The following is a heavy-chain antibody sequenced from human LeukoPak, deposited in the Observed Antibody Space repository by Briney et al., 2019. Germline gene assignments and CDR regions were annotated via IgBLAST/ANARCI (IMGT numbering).Heavy chain of an antibody. J-gene: IGHJ4*02. Sequence: PGGSLRLSCAASGFTFSSYAMGWVRQAPGKGLEWVSSIDSSGSYTPSADSVKGRFTISRDNSENTVYLQMNSLRAEDTAVYSCAKISTVTANFDHWGQGTLVTVSS. CDR3: AKISTVTANFDH. D-gene: IGHD4-17*01. V-gene: IGHV3-23*01. CDR1: GFTFSSYA. CDR2: IDSSGSYT.